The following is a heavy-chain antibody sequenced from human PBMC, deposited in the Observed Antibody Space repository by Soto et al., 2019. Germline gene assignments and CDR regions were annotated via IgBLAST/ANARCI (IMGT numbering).Heavy chain of an antibody. CDR3: ARRPVENGMDV. J-gene: IGHJ6*02. V-gene: IGHV4-39*01. CDR2: IYYSGST. CDR1: GGSISSSSYY. Sequence: SETLSLTCTVSGGSISSSSYYWGWIRQPPGKGLEWIGSIYYSGSTYYNPSLKSRVTISVDTSKNQFSLKLSSVTAADTAVYYCARRPVENGMDVWRQGTTVTVSS.